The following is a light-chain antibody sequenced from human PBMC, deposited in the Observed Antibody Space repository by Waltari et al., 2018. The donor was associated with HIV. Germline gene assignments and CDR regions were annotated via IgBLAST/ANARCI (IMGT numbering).Light chain of an antibody. Sequence: QSVLTQPPSVSAAPGPKVTISCSGTPSTIGNSYVSCYQRLPGTAPKLLIYDNSERPSGIPDRFSGSKSGTSATLGITGLQTGDEADYYCGTWDSSLSAVVFGTGTKVTVL. CDR2: DNS. CDR1: PSTIGNSY. CDR3: GTWDSSLSAVV. V-gene: IGLV1-51*01. J-gene: IGLJ1*01.